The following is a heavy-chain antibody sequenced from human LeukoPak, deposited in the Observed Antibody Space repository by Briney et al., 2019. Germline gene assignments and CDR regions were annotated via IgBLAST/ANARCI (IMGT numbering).Heavy chain of an antibody. CDR1: GFTFSSYS. J-gene: IGHJ5*01. CDR2: ISSSSSYI. V-gene: IGHV3-21*01. CDR3: ARKPLLRGYDS. Sequence: GGSLRLSCAASGFTFSSYSMNWVRQAPGKGLEWVSSISSSSSYIYYADSVKGRFTVSRDNAKNSLYLQMNSLRAEDTAVYYCARKPLLRGYDSWGQGTLVTVSS. D-gene: IGHD3-22*01.